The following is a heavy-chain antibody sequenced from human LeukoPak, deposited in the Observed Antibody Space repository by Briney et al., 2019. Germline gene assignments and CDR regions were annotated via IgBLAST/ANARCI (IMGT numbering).Heavy chain of an antibody. CDR1: GGSISSGSYY. CDR3: ARRLAAAGPDYYFYYYYMDV. Sequence: SETLSLTCTVSGGSISSGSYYWSWIRQLAGKGLEWIGRIYTSGSTNYNPSLKSRVTISVDTSKNQFSLKLSSVTAADTAVYYCARRLAAAGPDYYFYYYYMDVWGKGTTVTVSS. CDR2: IYTSGST. D-gene: IGHD6-13*01. J-gene: IGHJ6*03. V-gene: IGHV4-61*02.